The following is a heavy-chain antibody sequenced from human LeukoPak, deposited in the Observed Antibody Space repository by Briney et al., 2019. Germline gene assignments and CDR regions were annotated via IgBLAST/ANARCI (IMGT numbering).Heavy chain of an antibody. V-gene: IGHV3-23*01. CDR1: GFTFSSSA. Sequence: GGSLRLSCGASGFTFSSSAICWVRKAPGTGLDLVSGISRTGGDTYYADSVKGRFTISRDTSKNTLFLQMNSLRAEDTAVYYCAKEVRPNDYWGQGALVTVSS. CDR3: AKEVRPNDY. D-gene: IGHD6-6*01. CDR2: ISRTGGDT. J-gene: IGHJ4*02.